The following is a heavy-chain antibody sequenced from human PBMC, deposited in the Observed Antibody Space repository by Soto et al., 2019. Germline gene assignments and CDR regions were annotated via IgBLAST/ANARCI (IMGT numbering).Heavy chain of an antibody. CDR2: INAGNGNT. D-gene: IGHD2-2*01. CDR3: ARDQSYCSSTSCYAFDY. V-gene: IGHV1-3*01. Sequence: QVQLVQSGAEVKKPGASVKVSCKASGYTFTSYAMHWVRQAPGQRLEWMGWINAGNGNTKYSQKFQGRVTIISDTSASTAYMELSSLRSEDTAVYYCARDQSYCSSTSCYAFDYWGQGTLVTVSS. J-gene: IGHJ4*02. CDR1: GYTFTSYA.